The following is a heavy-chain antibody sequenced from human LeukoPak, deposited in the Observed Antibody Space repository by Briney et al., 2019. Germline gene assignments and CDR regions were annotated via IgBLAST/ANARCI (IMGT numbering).Heavy chain of an antibody. CDR3: ARGEEKATITALDS. CDR2: ISSSSSYI. Sequence: GGSLRLSCAASGFTFSNYDMHWVRQAPGKGLEWVSAISSSSSYIYYADSIKGRFTISRDNAENSLYLQMNSLRAVDTAVYFCARGEEKATITALDSWGQGTLGTVSS. D-gene: IGHD5-24*01. J-gene: IGHJ4*02. V-gene: IGHV3-21*01. CDR1: GFTFSNYD.